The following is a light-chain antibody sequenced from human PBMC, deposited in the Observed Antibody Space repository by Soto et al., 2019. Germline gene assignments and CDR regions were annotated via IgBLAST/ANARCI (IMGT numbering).Light chain of an antibody. CDR3: QQYGSSPHT. CDR2: GAS. Sequence: EIVLTQSPGTLSLSPGERATLSCRASQSVSSSYLAWYQHKPGQAPRLLIYGASSRATGIPDRFSGSGSGTELTLTISRLEPEEFAVYYCQQYGSSPHTFGQGTKLEIK. V-gene: IGKV3-20*01. J-gene: IGKJ2*01. CDR1: QSVSSSY.